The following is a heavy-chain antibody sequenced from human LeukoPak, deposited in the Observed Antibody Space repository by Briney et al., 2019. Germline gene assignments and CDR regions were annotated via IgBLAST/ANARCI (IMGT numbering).Heavy chain of an antibody. J-gene: IGHJ3*02. CDR3: ARDGANFGVVIGPDAFDI. V-gene: IGHV1-18*01. CDR1: GYTFTSYG. Sequence: GASVKVSCKASGYTFTSYGISWVRQAPGQGLEWMGWISAYNGNTNYAQKLQGRVTMTTDTSTSTAYMELGSLRSDDTAVYYCARDGANFGVVIGPDAFDIWGQGTMVTVSS. D-gene: IGHD3-3*01. CDR2: ISAYNGNT.